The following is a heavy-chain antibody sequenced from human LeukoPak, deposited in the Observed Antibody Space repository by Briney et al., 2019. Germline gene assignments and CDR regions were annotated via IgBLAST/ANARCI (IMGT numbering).Heavy chain of an antibody. CDR1: RFTFGSYW. CDR3: VRDLGGRSGH. CDR2: IKQDGSEK. J-gene: IGHJ4*02. D-gene: IGHD1-26*01. Sequence: GVSLRLSCAASRFTFGSYWMSWVRQAPGKGLEWVANIKQDGSEKYYVDSVKGRSTIFRDNAKNTLYLQMNSLRAEDTAVYYCVRDLGGRSGHWGQGTLVTVSS. V-gene: IGHV3-7*01.